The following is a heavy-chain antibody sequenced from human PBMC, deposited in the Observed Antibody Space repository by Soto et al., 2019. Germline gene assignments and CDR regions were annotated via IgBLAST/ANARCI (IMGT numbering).Heavy chain of an antibody. CDR3: ARQSPADYFDY. CDR2: IYHSGST. CDR1: GGSISSSNYY. J-gene: IGHJ4*02. Sequence: PSETMSLTCTVAGGSISSSNYYWGWIRQPPGKGLEWIGSIYHSGSTYYNSSLKSRVTMSVDTSKNQFSLKLRSVTAADTAVYFCARQSPADYFDYWGQGTLVTVSS. V-gene: IGHV4-39*01.